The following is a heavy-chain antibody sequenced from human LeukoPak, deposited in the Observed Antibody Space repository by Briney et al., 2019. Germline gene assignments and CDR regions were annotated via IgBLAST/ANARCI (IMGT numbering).Heavy chain of an antibody. Sequence: PSETLSLTCTVSGGSIIGYYWSWIRQPPGKGLEWIGYTYYSGTTNYNPSLKSRVTISVDTSKNQFSLKLTSVTAAYTAVYYCARQNPAASGQGLDYWGQGTLVSVSS. V-gene: IGHV4-59*08. J-gene: IGHJ4*02. D-gene: IGHD6-25*01. CDR1: GGSIIGYY. CDR2: TYYSGTT. CDR3: ARQNPAASGQGLDY.